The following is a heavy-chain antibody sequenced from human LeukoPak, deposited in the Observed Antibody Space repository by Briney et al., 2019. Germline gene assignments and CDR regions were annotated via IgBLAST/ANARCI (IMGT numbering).Heavy chain of an antibody. CDR3: ARASLLWFGEFPFDY. J-gene: IGHJ4*02. V-gene: IGHV3-21*01. CDR1: GFTFSSYE. CDR2: ISSSSSDI. Sequence: GGSLRLSCAASGFTFSSYEMNWVRQAPGKGLEWVSYISSSSSDIYYADSLKGRFTISRGNAKNSLYLQMNSLRAEDTAVYYCARASLLWFGEFPFDYWGQGTLVTVSS. D-gene: IGHD3-10*01.